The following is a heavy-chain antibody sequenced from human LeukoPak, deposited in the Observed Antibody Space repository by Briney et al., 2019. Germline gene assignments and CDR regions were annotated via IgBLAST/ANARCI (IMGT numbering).Heavy chain of an antibody. V-gene: IGHV3-7*01. D-gene: IGHD3-22*01. CDR1: GFIFSRSW. Sequence: VGSLRLSCIGPGFIFSRSWTTWVRQAPGKGLEWLAKIREDGSEKYYVDSVKGRFTISRDNAKNSLFLQMNGLRVEDTAVYYCARDAAYYDSSGYYDAIDIWGQGTMVTVSS. CDR3: ARDAAYYDSSGYYDAIDI. J-gene: IGHJ3*02. CDR2: IREDGSEK.